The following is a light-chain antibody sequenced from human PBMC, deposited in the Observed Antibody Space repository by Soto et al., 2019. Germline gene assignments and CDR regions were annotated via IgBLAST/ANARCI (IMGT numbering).Light chain of an antibody. Sequence: LTQWAFTLSLSPCESATLSCRASQSFXSYLPWDQQKPGQAPRVLTYDASNSANGIPARLSDSGSGTDFTLTISSLEPEDFEAYYCQQRKNGQVTFGQGTKVDIK. CDR3: QQRKNGQVT. CDR1: QSFXSY. V-gene: IGKV3-11*01. CDR2: DAS. J-gene: IGKJ1*01.